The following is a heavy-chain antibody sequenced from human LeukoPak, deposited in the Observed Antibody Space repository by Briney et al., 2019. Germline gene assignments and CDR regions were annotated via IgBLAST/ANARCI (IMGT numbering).Heavy chain of an antibody. V-gene: IGHV3-23*01. D-gene: IGHD3-16*01. CDR2: IRGNGET. Sequence: GGCLRLSCAAAGLRVSSFAMSWVRQGPAGGLEWLSSIRGNGETFYADSVKGRFTLSSDSSRNTVYFKLNNLRVEDTDIYYCAKASWVSSTDAVRWGQGTLVTVSS. J-gene: IGHJ4*02. CDR3: AKASWVSSTDAVR. CDR1: GLRVSSFA.